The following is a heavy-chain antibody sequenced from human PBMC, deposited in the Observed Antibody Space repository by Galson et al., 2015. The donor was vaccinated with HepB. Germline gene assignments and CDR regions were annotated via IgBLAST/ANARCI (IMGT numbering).Heavy chain of an antibody. CDR2: IYSGGST. Sequence: SLRLSCAVSGFTVRTNYMSWVRQAPGKGLEWVSIIYSGGSTYYADSVKGRFTISRDNAKNSLYLQMNSLRAEDTAVYYCARVGDDSSGYYYSVGTSFDYWGQGTLVTVSS. J-gene: IGHJ4*02. V-gene: IGHV3-53*01. CDR3: ARVGDDSSGYYYSVGTSFDY. CDR1: GFTVRTNY. D-gene: IGHD3-22*01.